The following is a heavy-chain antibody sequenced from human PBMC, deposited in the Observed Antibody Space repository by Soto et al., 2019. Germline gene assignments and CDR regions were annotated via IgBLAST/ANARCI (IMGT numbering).Heavy chain of an antibody. CDR3: AGENGLVQDGMDV. Sequence: SETRSLTCTVSGGSVSSGSYSWSSIPHPPGKGLESIGYIYESGSTDYNPSLKSRVTISVDTSKNQFALKMSSVTAADTAVYYCAGENGLVQDGMDVWGKETPVTGSS. CDR1: GGSVSSGSYS. CDR2: IYESGST. D-gene: IGHD3-10*01. V-gene: IGHV4-61*01. J-gene: IGHJ6*04.